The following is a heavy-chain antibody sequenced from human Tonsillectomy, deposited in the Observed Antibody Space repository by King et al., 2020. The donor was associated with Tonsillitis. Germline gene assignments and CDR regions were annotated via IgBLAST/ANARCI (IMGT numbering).Heavy chain of an antibody. V-gene: IGHV4-30-2*01. J-gene: IGHJ5*02. CDR3: ARLDSRKLVYGTWFDP. Sequence: QLQESGSGLVKPSQTLSLTCGVSGDSIISDDYAWSWFRQPPGLGLEWIGNIYDSGKNFYNPSLESRVTISIHRSKNQIFLSLTSVTAADTAVYYCARLDSRKLVYGTWFDPWGPGALVTVSS. D-gene: IGHD2-8*01. CDR2: IYDSGKN. CDR1: GDSIISDDYA.